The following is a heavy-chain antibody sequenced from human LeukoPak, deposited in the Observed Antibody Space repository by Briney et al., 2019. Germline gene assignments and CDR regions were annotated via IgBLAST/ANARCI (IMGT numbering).Heavy chain of an antibody. CDR2: IYYSGST. CDR1: GGSISSSSYY. J-gene: IGHJ4*02. Sequence: SETLSLTCTVSGGSISSSSYYWGWIRQPPGKGLEWIGSIYYSGSTYYNPSLKSRVTISVDTSKNQFSLKLSSVTAADTAVYYCARRSSSGWYADYWGQGTLVTVSS. V-gene: IGHV4-39*01. D-gene: IGHD6-19*01. CDR3: ARRSSSGWYADY.